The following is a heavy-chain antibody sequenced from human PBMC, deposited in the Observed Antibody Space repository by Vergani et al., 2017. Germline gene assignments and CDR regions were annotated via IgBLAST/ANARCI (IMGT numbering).Heavy chain of an antibody. Sequence: EIQLVQSGTEVKKTGESLRISCKTSGYTFTTHWIGWVRQVPGKGLEWMGFIYPGDSDTTYSPPFQGQVTISVDRSGSTTFLQWSSLKTSDSAMYYCAGPSGAPTGPFQYWGQGTLVTVS. D-gene: IGHD2-8*02. J-gene: IGHJ4*02. CDR2: IYPGDSDT. CDR3: AGPSGAPTGPFQY. V-gene: IGHV5-51*03. CDR1: GYTFTTHW.